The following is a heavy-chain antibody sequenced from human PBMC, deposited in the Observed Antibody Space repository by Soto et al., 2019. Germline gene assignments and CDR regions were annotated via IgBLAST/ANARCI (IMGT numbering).Heavy chain of an antibody. CDR1: EFTFDDYA. D-gene: IGHD6-25*01. CDR2: ISWNSDNI. Sequence: PGGSLRLSCAASEFTFDDYAMHWVRQAPGKGLEWVSGISWNSDNIGYADSVKGRFTISRDNAKNSLYLQLNSLRAEDTALYYCSKTNRGSSDVLSFWG. CDR3: SKTNRGSSDVLSF. V-gene: IGHV3-9*01. J-gene: IGHJ6*03.